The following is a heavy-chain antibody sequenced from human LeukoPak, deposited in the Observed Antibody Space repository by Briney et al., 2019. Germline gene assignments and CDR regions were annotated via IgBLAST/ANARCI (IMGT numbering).Heavy chain of an antibody. CDR3: ARRAYDSSGFDL. D-gene: IGHD3-22*01. J-gene: IGHJ2*01. V-gene: IGHV3-23*01. CDR2: ISGSGGNT. Sequence: PGGSLRLSCAASGFTFTTYALSWVRQAPGKGLEWVSAISGSGGNTYYTDPVKGRFAISRDNSKNTLYLQMNSPRAEDTAIYYCARRAYDSSGFDLWGRGTLVTVSS. CDR1: GFTFTTYA.